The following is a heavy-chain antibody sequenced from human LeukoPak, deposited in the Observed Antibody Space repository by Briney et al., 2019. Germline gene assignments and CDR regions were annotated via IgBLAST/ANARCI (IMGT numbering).Heavy chain of an antibody. CDR1: GFTVSSNY. V-gene: IGHV3-53*01. J-gene: IGHJ4*02. D-gene: IGHD3-10*01. CDR3: ARPYYYGSGSHRYDY. Sequence: PGGSLRLSCAASGFTVSSNYMSWVRQAPGKGLEWVSVIYSGGSTYYADSVKGRFTISRDNSKNTLYLQMNSLRAEDTAVYYCARPYYYGSGSHRYDYWGQGTLVTVSS. CDR2: IYSGGST.